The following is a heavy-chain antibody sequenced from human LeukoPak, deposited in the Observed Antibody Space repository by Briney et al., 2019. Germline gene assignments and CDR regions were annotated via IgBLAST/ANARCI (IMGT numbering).Heavy chain of an antibody. Sequence: PGGSLRLSCAASGFTFSSYAMSWVRQAPGKGLEWVSAIRDSGGSTYYADSVKRRFTISRDNSKNTLYLQMNSLRAEDTALYYCAKGTYSGNYYSLDYWGEGTLVTVSS. V-gene: IGHV3-23*01. J-gene: IGHJ4*02. CDR1: GFTFSSYA. CDR3: AKGTYSGNYYSLDY. CDR2: IRDSGGST. D-gene: IGHD1-26*01.